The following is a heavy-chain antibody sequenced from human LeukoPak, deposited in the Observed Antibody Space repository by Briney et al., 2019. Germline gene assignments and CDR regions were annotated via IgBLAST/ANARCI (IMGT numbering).Heavy chain of an antibody. CDR1: GGSFSGYY. CDR2: ICANDGNT. D-gene: IGHD6-19*01. Sequence: ETLSLTCAVYGGSFSGYYWSWIRQPPGKGLEWVSVICANDGNTYYADAVKGRFTISRDNSKDTLYLQMDSLRVEDTAVYYCAKDRGGWYYFDYLGQGTLVTVSS. J-gene: IGHJ4*02. V-gene: IGHV3-23*01. CDR3: AKDRGGWYYFDY.